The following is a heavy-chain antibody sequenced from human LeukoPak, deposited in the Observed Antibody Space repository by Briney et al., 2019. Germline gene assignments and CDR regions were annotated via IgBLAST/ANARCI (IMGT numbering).Heavy chain of an antibody. CDR3: AKMKGHPLPKYYMDV. V-gene: IGHV3-23*01. CDR2: ISRSGDNT. Sequence: GGSLRLSRAASGFTFSGFAMSWVRRTPGKGLEWVSGISRSGDNTLYADSVKGRFTISRDNSKNTLYLEMNSLRAEDTAIYYCAKMKGHPLPKYYMDVWGQGTTVTVS. J-gene: IGHJ6*03. CDR1: GFTFSGFA.